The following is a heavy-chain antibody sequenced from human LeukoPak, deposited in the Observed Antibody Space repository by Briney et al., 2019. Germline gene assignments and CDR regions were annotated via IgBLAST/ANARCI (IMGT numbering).Heavy chain of an antibody. D-gene: IGHD1-7*01. J-gene: IGHJ5*02. V-gene: IGHV1-69*06. CDR1: GYTFTSYG. CDR2: IVPIFGTA. CDR3: ARDIGLELKNWFDP. Sequence: SVKVSCKASGYTFTSYGISWVRQAPGQGLEWMGGIVPIFGTANYAQKFQGRVTITADKSTSTAYMELSSLRSEETAVYYCARDIGLELKNWFDPWGQGTLVTVSS.